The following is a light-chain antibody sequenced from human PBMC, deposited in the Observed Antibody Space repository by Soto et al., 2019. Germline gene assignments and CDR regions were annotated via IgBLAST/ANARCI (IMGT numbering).Light chain of an antibody. CDR1: QSISSS. CDR2: AAS. J-gene: IGKJ1*01. V-gene: IGKV1-39*01. CDR3: QQSSEATWT. Sequence: DIQMTQSPSSLSASVGDRVTITCRASQSISSSLIWYQQKPGKAPKFLIYAASSLQSGVPSRFSGSGSGTDFTLTISSLQPEDFATYYCQQSSEATWTFGQGTKVDIK.